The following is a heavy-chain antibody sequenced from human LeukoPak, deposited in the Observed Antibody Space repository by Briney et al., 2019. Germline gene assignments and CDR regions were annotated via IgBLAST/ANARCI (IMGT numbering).Heavy chain of an antibody. CDR3: ARDAYYDSSGPYDY. CDR1: GFTFVNYA. CDR2: ISGSGGST. D-gene: IGHD3-22*01. J-gene: IGHJ4*02. Sequence: GGSLRLSCAASGFTFVNYAMTWVRQAPGKGLEWVSSISGSGGSTDYADSVKGRFTISRDNAKNSLYLQMNSLRAEDTAVYYCARDAYYDSSGPYDYWGQGALVTVSS. V-gene: IGHV3-23*01.